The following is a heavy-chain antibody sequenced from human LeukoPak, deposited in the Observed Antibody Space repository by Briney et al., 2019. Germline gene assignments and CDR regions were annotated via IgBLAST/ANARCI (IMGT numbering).Heavy chain of an antibody. Sequence: GGSLRLSCAASGFFFSSYWMSWVRQALGKGLEWVAYIKEDGSEKYYVGSVKGRFTISRDNAWNSLYLQMNSLRAEDTAVYYCARGPPRSGSYYRGLFDPWGQGTLVTVSP. V-gene: IGHV3-7*01. J-gene: IGHJ5*02. D-gene: IGHD3-10*01. CDR2: IKEDGSEK. CDR3: ARGPPRSGSYYRGLFDP. CDR1: GFFFSSYW.